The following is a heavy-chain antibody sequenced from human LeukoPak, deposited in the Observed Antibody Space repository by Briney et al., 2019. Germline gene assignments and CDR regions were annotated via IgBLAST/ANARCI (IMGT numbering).Heavy chain of an antibody. CDR3: ARVIVGATFFDY. J-gene: IGHJ4*02. CDR1: GYTFTSYG. V-gene: IGHV1-18*01. D-gene: IGHD1-26*01. CDR2: ISAYNGNT. Sequence: LWASVKVSCTASGYTFTSYGISWVRQAPGQGLEWMGWISAYNGNTNYAQKLQGRVTMTTDTSTSTAYMELRSLRSDDTAVYYCARVIVGATFFDYWGQGTLVTVSS.